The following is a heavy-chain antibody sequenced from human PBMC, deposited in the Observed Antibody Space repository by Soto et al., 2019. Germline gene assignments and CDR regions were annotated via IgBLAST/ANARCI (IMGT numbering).Heavy chain of an antibody. V-gene: IGHV3-23*01. CDR2: ISGSGGST. D-gene: IGHD2-2*01. J-gene: IGHJ6*04. CDR1: GFTFSSYA. Sequence: HPGGSLRLSCAASGFTFSSYAMSWVRQAPGKGLEWVSAISGSGGSTYYADSVKGRFTISRDNSKNTLYLQMNSLRAEDTAVYYCAKRSSKYQLLSPLDVWGKGTTVTVSS. CDR3: AKRSSKYQLLSPLDV.